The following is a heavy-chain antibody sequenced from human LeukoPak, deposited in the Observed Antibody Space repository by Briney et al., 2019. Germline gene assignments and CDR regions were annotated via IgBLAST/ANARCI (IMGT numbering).Heavy chain of an antibody. J-gene: IGHJ4*02. CDR1: GFTFDDYA. CDR3: AKGSKLGSYYFDY. Sequence: GRSLRLSCAASGFTFDDYAMHWVRQASGKGLEWVSGISWNSGSIGYADSVKGRFTISRDNAKNSLYLQMNSLRAEDTALYYCAKGSKLGSYYFDYWGQGTLVTVSS. V-gene: IGHV3-9*01. D-gene: IGHD7-27*01. CDR2: ISWNSGSI.